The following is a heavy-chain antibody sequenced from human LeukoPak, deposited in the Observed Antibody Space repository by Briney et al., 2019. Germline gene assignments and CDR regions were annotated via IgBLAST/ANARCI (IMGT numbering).Heavy chain of an antibody. CDR3: ARDYSGWSNYFGP. V-gene: IGHV1-3*01. J-gene: IGHJ5*02. D-gene: IGHD6-19*01. CDR2: INAGNGNT. CDR1: GYTFSSYA. Sequence: ASVKVSCKASGYTFSSYAMHWVRQAPGQRLEWMGWINAGNGNTKYSQKFQGRVTITRDTSASTAYMELSSLRSEDTAVYYCARDYSGWSNYFGPWGQGTLVTVSS.